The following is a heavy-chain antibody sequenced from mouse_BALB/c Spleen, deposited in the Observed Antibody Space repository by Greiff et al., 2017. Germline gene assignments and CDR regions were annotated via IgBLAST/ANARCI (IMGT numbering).Heavy chain of an antibody. CDR3: ARDTTVVPYYAMDY. CDR1: GFSLTSYG. J-gene: IGHJ4*01. D-gene: IGHD1-1*01. CDR2: IWSGGST. Sequence: VQLQQSGPGLVQPSQSLSITCTVSGFSLTSYGVHWVRQSPGKGLEWLGVIWSGGSTDYNAAFISRLSISKDNSKSQVFFKMNSLQANDTAIYYCARDTTVVPYYAMDYWGQGTSVTVSS. V-gene: IGHV2-2*02.